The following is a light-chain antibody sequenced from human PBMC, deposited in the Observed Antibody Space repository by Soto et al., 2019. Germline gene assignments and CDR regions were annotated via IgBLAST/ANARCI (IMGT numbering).Light chain of an antibody. Sequence: QSVLTQPASVSGSPGQSITISRTGTSSDVGGYNYVSWYQQHPGKAPKLMIYEVSNRPSGVSNRFSGSKSGNTASLTISGLQAEDEADYYCSSYTSSSTLGVFGTGTKVTVL. J-gene: IGLJ1*01. V-gene: IGLV2-14*01. CDR2: EVS. CDR3: SSYTSSSTLGV. CDR1: SSDVGGYNY.